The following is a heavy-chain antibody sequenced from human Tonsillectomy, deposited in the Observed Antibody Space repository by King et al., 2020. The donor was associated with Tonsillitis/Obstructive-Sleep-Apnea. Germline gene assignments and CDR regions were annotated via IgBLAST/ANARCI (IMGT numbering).Heavy chain of an antibody. CDR1: GFTFDDYA. V-gene: IGHV3-43*02. CDR3: AKDGRIWSGYYVYFHY. CDR2: ISGDGGTT. Sequence: VQLVESGGGVVQPGGSLRLSCAASGFTFDDYAMHWVRQAPGKGLEWVSLISGDGGTTYYADSVKGRFTISRDNSKNSLYLQMNSLRTEDTALYYCAKDGRIWSGYYVYFHYWGQGTLVTVSS. D-gene: IGHD3-3*01. J-gene: IGHJ1*01.